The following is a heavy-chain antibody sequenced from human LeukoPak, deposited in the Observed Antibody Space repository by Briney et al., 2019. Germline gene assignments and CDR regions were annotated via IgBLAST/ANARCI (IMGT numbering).Heavy chain of an antibody. Sequence: GGSLRLSCAASGFIFSDYYMSWIRQAPGKGLEWVSYISTSGSTIHYAHSVKGRFTISRDNAKNSLYLQMNSLRAEDTAVYYCATAAGGYYGGLGAFDIWGQGTMVTVSS. CDR1: GFIFSDYY. D-gene: IGHD3-10*01. CDR3: ATAAGGYYGGLGAFDI. V-gene: IGHV3-11*01. CDR2: ISTSGSTI. J-gene: IGHJ3*02.